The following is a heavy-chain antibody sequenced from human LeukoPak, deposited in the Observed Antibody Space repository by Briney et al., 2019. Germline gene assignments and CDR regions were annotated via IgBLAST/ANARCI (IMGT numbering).Heavy chain of an antibody. D-gene: IGHD1-26*01. CDR2: IYSGGST. J-gene: IGHJ4*02. CDR3: ARDKIVGATHFDY. CDR1: GFTISSNY. V-gene: IGHV3-66*01. Sequence: GGSLRLSCAASGFTISSNYMSWVRQAPGKGLEWVSVIYSGGSTYYADSVKGRFTISRDNSKNTLYLQMNSLRAEDTAVYYCARDKIVGATHFDYWGQGTLVTVSS.